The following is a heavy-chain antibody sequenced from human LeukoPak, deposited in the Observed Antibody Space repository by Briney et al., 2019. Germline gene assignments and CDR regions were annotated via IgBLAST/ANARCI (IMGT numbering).Heavy chain of an antibody. Sequence: SETLSLTCTVSGGSISSYYWSWIRQLPGKGLEWIGYIYYSGSTNYNPSLKSRVTISVDTSKNQFSLKLSSVTAADTAVYYCARDTSHLDAFDIWGQGTMVTVSS. D-gene: IGHD1-1*01. J-gene: IGHJ3*02. CDR1: GGSISSYY. CDR2: IYYSGST. V-gene: IGHV4-59*01. CDR3: ARDTSHLDAFDI.